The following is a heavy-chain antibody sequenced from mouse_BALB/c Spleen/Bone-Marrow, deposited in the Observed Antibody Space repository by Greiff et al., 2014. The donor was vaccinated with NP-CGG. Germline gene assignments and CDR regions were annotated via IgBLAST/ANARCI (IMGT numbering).Heavy chain of an antibody. V-gene: IGHV14-1*02. D-gene: IGHD2-1*01. CDR3: AGGNYRFAY. CDR2: IDPENGNT. J-gene: IGHJ3*01. CDR1: GFNIKDYY. Sequence: VQLKESGAELVRPGALVKLSCKASGFNIKDYYMHWVKQRPEQGLEWIGWIDPENGNTIYDPKFQGKASITADTSSNTAYQQLSSLTSEDTAVYYCAGGNYRFAYWGQGTLVTVSA.